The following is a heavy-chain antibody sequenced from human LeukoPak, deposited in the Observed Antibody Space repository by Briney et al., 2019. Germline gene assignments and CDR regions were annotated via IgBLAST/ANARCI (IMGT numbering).Heavy chain of an antibody. J-gene: IGHJ5*02. Sequence: PSETLSLTCTVSGGSISSGGYYWSWIRQPPGKGLEWIGYIYHSGSTYYNPSLKSRVTISVDRSKNQFSLKLSSVTAADTAVYYCARVNMVRGVIIKNPTWFDPWGQGTLVTVSS. D-gene: IGHD3-10*01. V-gene: IGHV4-30-2*01. CDR3: ARVNMVRGVIIKNPTWFDP. CDR1: GGSISSGGYY. CDR2: IYHSGST.